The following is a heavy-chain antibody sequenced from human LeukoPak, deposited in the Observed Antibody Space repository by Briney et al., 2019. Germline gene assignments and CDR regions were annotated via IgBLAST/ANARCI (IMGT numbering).Heavy chain of an antibody. V-gene: IGHV3-23*01. CDR1: GFTFSSYA. J-gene: IGHJ4*02. CDR3: AKLGYCSSTSCYAWYYFDY. Sequence: GGSLRLSCAASGFTFSSYAMSWVRQAPGKGLEWVSAISGSGGSTYYADSVKGRFTISRDNSKNTLYLQMNSLRAEDTAVYYCAKLGYCSSTSCYAWYYFDYWGQGTLVTLSS. CDR2: ISGSGGST. D-gene: IGHD2-2*01.